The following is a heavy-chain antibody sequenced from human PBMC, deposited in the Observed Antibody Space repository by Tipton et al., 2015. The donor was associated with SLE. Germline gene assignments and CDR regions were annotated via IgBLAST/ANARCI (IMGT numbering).Heavy chain of an antibody. D-gene: IGHD6-19*01. J-gene: IGHJ6*01. Sequence: TLSLTCTVSGGSISSSRHYWDWIRQPPGKGLEWIGSIYYSGSTYYNPSLKSRVTISVDTSKNQLSLKLSSVTAADAAVDYCARGGAGSYYGMDVWGQGATVTVSS. CDR1: GGSISSSRHY. CDR3: ARGGAGSYYGMDV. CDR2: IYYSGST. V-gene: IGHV4-39*01.